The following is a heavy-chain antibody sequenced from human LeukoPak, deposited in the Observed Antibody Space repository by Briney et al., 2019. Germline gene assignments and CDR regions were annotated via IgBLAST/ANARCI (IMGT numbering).Heavy chain of an antibody. CDR1: GFTVSSSY. J-gene: IGHJ4*02. D-gene: IGHD3-16*01. CDR2: ISGNGGST. Sequence: GGSLRLSCAASGFTVSSSYMSWARQAPGKGLEWVSVISGNGGSTYYADSVKGRFTISRDNSKNTLFLQMDSLRVEDTGHYYCARDLGARGHWGQGTLVIVSS. V-gene: IGHV3-23*01. CDR3: ARDLGARGH.